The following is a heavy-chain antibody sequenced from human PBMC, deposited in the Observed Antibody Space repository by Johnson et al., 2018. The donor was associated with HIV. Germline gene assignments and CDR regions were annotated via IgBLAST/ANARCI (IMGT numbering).Heavy chain of an antibody. V-gene: IGHV3-30*04. CDR2: IWYDGSNK. Sequence: QVQLVESGGGVVQPGRSLRLSCAASGFTFTTYAMHWVRQAPGKGLEWVAVIWYDGSNKFYADSVKGRFTISRDNSKNTLYLQMNSLRAEDTAVDYCAKDWSRTVGATLGPGAFDIWGQGTMVTVSS. CDR1: GFTFTTYA. J-gene: IGHJ3*02. CDR3: AKDWSRTVGATLGPGAFDI. D-gene: IGHD1-26*01.